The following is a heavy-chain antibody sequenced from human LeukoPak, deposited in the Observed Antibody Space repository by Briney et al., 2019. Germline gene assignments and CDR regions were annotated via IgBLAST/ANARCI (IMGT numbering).Heavy chain of an antibody. CDR2: ISYDGSNK. J-gene: IGHJ4*02. CDR3: ATRLANEMIGGFDY. CDR1: GFTFSSYA. Sequence: PGGSLRLSCAASGFTFSSYAMHWVRQAPGKGLEWVAVISYDGSNKYYADSVKGRFTISRDNSKNTLYLQMNSLRAEDTAVYYCATRLANEMIGGFDYWGQGTLVTVSS. V-gene: IGHV3-30-3*01. D-gene: IGHD3-22*01.